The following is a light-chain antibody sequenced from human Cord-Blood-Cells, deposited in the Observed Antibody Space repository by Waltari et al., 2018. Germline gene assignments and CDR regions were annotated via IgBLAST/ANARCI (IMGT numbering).Light chain of an antibody. CDR3: QQFNSDPRT. CDR2: GAS. J-gene: IGKJ4*01. Sequence: AIQLTQSPSSLSASVGDRVAITCRASQGISSALAWYQQKPGTATKLLIYGASSLESGVPSRFSGSGSGTDFTRTISSLQPEDFATYYCQQFNSDPRTFGGGTKVEIK. CDR1: QGISSA. V-gene: IGKV1-13*02.